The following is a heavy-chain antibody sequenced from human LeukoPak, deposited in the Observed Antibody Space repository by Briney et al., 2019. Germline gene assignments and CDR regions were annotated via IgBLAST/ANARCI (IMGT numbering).Heavy chain of an antibody. Sequence: SGGSLRLPCAASGFTFSSYAMSWVRQAPGKGLEWVSAISGSGGSTYYADSVKGRFTISRDNSKNTLYLQMNSLRAEDTAVYCCAAGADYDILTGYYLLDAFDIWGQGTMVTVSS. CDR1: GFTFSSYA. J-gene: IGHJ3*02. V-gene: IGHV3-23*01. CDR3: AAGADYDILTGYYLLDAFDI. D-gene: IGHD3-9*01. CDR2: ISGSGGST.